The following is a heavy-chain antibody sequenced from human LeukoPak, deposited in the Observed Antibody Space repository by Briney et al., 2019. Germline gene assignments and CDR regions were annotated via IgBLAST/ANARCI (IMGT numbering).Heavy chain of an antibody. V-gene: IGHV3-23*01. J-gene: IGHJ4*02. D-gene: IGHD3-10*01. CDR3: ANPGSYDY. CDR1: GFTFSSYA. Sequence: GGSLRLSCAASGFTFSSYAMSWVRQAPGKGLEWVSAIRSSGGSTYYADSVKGRFTISRDNSKNTLYLQMNSVRAEDTAVYYCANPGSYDYWGQGTLVTVSS. CDR2: IRSSGGST.